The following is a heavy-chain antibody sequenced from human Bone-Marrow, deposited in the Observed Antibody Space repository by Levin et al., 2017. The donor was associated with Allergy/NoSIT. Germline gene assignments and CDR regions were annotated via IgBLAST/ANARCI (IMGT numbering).Heavy chain of an antibody. J-gene: IGHJ4*02. Sequence: SQTLSLPCAVYGGSLRGSYWSWIRQPPGKGLEWIGEINHSGSTNYNPSLKSRVTISVDKDTSKNHFSLKLTSVTAADTAVYYCARGLGWELFYFEYWGQGTLVTVSS. D-gene: IGHD1-26*01. CDR1: GGSLRGSY. CDR2: INHSGST. V-gene: IGHV4-34*01. CDR3: ARGLGWELFYFEY.